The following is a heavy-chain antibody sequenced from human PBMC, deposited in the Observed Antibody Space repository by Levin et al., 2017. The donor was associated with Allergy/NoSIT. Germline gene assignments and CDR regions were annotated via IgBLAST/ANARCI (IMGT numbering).Heavy chain of an antibody. J-gene: IGHJ6*02. Sequence: GGSLRLSCAASGFTFSDYYMSWIRQAPGKGLEWVSYITDTSGARYYADSVKGRITISRDNAKNTLYLHMSSLRAEDTAVYFCAKGKISGPTYARDVWGQGTTVIVS. CDR2: ITDTSGAR. CDR3: AKGKISGPTYARDV. V-gene: IGHV3-11*01. D-gene: IGHD1-1*01. CDR1: GFTFSDYY.